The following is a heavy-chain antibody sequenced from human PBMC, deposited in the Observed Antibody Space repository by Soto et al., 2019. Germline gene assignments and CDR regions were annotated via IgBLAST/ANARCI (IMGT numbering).Heavy chain of an antibody. J-gene: IGHJ4*02. CDR3: ARDDGIMITFGGSRLSGYFDY. Sequence: QVQLVQSGAEVKKPGASVKVSCKASGYTFTSYGISWVRQAPGQGLEWMGWISAYNGNTNYAQKLQGRVTMTTDTSTSTAYMELGSLRSDDTAVYYCARDDGIMITFGGSRLSGYFDYWGQGTLVTVSS. V-gene: IGHV1-18*01. D-gene: IGHD3-16*01. CDR1: GYTFTSYG. CDR2: ISAYNGNT.